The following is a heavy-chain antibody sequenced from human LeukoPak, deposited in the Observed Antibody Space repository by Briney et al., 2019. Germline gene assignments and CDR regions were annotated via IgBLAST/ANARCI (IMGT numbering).Heavy chain of an antibody. CDR3: ASGSGYELLVSAFDI. CDR1: GYTFTGYY. Sequence: ASVKVSCKASGYTFTGYYMHWVRQAPGQGLEWMGWFNPKSGDTNYAQKFQGRVTMTRDTSISTAYMELSRLRSDDTAVYYCASGSGYELLVSAFDIWGQGTMVTVS. D-gene: IGHD3-10*01. CDR2: FNPKSGDT. J-gene: IGHJ3*02. V-gene: IGHV1-2*02.